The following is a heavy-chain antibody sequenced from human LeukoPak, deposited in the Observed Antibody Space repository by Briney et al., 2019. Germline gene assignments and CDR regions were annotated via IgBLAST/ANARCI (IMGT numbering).Heavy chain of an antibody. CDR2: FDPEDGET. V-gene: IGHV1-24*01. D-gene: IGHD3-3*01. CDR1: GYTLTELS. Sequence: ASVKVSCKVSGYTLTELSMHWVRQAPGKGLEWMGGFDPEDGETIYAQKFQGRVTMTEDTSTDTAYMELSSLRSEDTAVYYCATRLSRDFWSGYSYWGQGTLVTVSS. CDR3: ATRLSRDFWSGYSY. J-gene: IGHJ4*02.